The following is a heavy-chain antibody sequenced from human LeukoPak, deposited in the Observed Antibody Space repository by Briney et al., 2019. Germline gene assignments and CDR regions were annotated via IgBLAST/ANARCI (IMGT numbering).Heavy chain of an antibody. CDR1: GYTFTSYD. Sequence: ASVKVSCKASGYTFTSYDINWVRQATGQGLEWMGWINPNSGGTNYAQKFQGRVTMTRDTSISTAYMELSRLRSDETAVYYCARSSTVTTYTTRYYYYMDVWGKGTTVTISS. CDR2: INPNSGGT. D-gene: IGHD4-17*01. J-gene: IGHJ6*03. CDR3: ARSSTVTTYTTRYYYYMDV. V-gene: IGHV1-2*02.